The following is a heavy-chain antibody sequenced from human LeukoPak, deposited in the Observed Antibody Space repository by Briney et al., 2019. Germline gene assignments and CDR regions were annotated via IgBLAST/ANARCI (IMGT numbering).Heavy chain of an antibody. D-gene: IGHD6-19*01. CDR1: GGSISSGHSY. V-gene: IGHV4-61*02. CDR3: ARGSSVGGTLFHHY. Sequence: SETLSLTCAASGGSISSGHSYWTWIRQPAGKGLEWIGCVDTSGKTNYNPSVKSRVTMSLDTSKNQFSVNLTSVTAADTGSYYCARGSSVGGTLFHHYWGQGTLVSVSS. CDR2: VDTSGKT. J-gene: IGHJ4*02.